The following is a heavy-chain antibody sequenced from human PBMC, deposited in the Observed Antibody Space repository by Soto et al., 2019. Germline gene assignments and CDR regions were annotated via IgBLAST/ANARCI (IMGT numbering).Heavy chain of an antibody. CDR2: IKQDGSEK. J-gene: IGHJ5*02. CDR1: GFTFSSYW. V-gene: IGHV3-7*01. CDR3: RIAIVVSANWFDV. D-gene: IGHD3-22*01. Sequence: EVKLVESGGGSVQPGGCLRLSCAASGFTFSSYWMSWVRQAPGKGLEWVDNIKQDGSEKYYVDSVKGRYTITSENPKNSLFLQMNILISADTAVYFCRIAIVVSANWFDVWGQGSRVTVIS.